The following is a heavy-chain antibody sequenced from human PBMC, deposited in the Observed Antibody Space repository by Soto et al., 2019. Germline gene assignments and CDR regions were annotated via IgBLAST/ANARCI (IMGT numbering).Heavy chain of an antibody. D-gene: IGHD3-9*01. CDR1: GESFSGYY. Sequence: SETLSLTCAVYGESFSGYYWSWIRQPPGKGLEWIGEINRSRSTNHNPSLKSRVTISVDTSKNHFSLKLNSVTAADTAVYYCARGWVGTGSHYFRFWGQGTLVPVS. V-gene: IGHV4-34*01. CDR2: INRSRST. J-gene: IGHJ4*02. CDR3: ARGWVGTGSHYFRF.